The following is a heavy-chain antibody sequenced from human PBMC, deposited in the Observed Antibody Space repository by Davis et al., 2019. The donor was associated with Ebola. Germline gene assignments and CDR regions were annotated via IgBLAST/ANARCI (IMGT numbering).Heavy chain of an antibody. Sequence: GESLKISCAASGFTFSSYSMNWVRQAPGKGPEWVSSISSSASYKNYADSVKGRFTISRDTAKKSLYLQMNNLRDDDTAVYYCARDHNWAFDMWGQGTMVSISS. V-gene: IGHV3-48*02. CDR2: ISSSASYK. CDR3: ARDHNWAFDM. D-gene: IGHD5-24*01. CDR1: GFTFSSYS. J-gene: IGHJ3*02.